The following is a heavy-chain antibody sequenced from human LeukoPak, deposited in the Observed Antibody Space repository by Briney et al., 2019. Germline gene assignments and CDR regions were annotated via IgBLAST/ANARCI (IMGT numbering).Heavy chain of an antibody. CDR1: GGTFSSYA. CDR2: IIPIFGTA. Sequence: ASVKVSCKASGGTFSSYAINWVRQAPGQGLEWMGGIIPIFGTANYAQKFQGRVTITADKSTSTAYMELSSLRSEDTAVYYCARRENYYDSSGYYYYYGMDVWGQGTTVTVSS. CDR3: ARRENYYDSSGYYYYYGMDV. D-gene: IGHD3-22*01. V-gene: IGHV1-69*06. J-gene: IGHJ6*02.